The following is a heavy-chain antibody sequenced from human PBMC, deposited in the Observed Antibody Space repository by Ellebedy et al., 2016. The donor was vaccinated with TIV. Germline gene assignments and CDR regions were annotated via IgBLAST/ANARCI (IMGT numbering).Heavy chain of an antibody. CDR2: IYYSGST. Sequence: MPSETLSLTCSVSGSSISNGYYWGWIRQPPGKGLEWIGHIYYSGSTYYNPSLKSRSSISVAKSKNQFSLKLNSVTAADTAVYYCARFLLVVELSFAHQFYFDSWGQGTRVTVSS. CDR3: ARFLLVVELSFAHQFYFDS. D-gene: IGHD3-16*02. CDR1: GSSISNGYY. J-gene: IGHJ4*02. V-gene: IGHV4-38-2*01.